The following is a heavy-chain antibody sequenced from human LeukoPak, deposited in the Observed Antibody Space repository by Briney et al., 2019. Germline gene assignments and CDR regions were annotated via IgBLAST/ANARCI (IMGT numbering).Heavy chain of an antibody. CDR1: GFTFSSYG. Sequence: GGPLRLSCAASGFTFSSYGMHWVRQAPGKGQEWVAVISYDGSNKYYADSVKGRFTISRDNSKNTLYLQMNSLRAEDTAVYYCAYGDTSCPFDNWGQGTMVTVSS. D-gene: IGHD2-21*01. CDR3: AYGDTSCPFDN. V-gene: IGHV3-30*03. CDR2: ISYDGSNK. J-gene: IGHJ3*02.